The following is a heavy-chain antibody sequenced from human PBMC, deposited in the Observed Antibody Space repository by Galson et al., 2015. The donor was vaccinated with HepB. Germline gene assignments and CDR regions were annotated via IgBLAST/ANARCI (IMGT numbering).Heavy chain of an antibody. CDR1: GYTFTSYG. D-gene: IGHD3-22*01. J-gene: IGHJ5*02. CDR2: ISAYNGNT. V-gene: IGHV1-18*01. CDR3: ARDYHYYDSSGLGFDP. Sequence: SVKVSCKASGYTFTSYGISWVRQAPGQGLEWMGWISAYNGNTNYAQKLQGRVTTTTDTSTSTAYMELRSLRSDDTAVYYCARDYHYYDSSGLGFDPWGQGTLVTVSS.